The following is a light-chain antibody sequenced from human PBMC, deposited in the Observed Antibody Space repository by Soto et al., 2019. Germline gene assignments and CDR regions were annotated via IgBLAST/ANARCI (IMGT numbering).Light chain of an antibody. CDR2: GAS. V-gene: IGKV3-20*01. Sequence: ESVLTQSPGTLSLSPGERASLSCRARHSVSSNYLAWYQQKPGQAPGLLIYGASTRATGIPARFSGSGSGTDFTLTISRLEPEDFAVYYCQLYGVSSPRITFGQGTRLEIK. CDR1: HSVSSNY. CDR3: QLYGVSSPRIT. J-gene: IGKJ5*01.